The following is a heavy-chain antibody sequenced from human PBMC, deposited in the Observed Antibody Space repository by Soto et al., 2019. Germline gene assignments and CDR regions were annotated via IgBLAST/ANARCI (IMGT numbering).Heavy chain of an antibody. J-gene: IGHJ3*02. V-gene: IGHV3-23*01. CDR1: GFSFSEYS. D-gene: IGHD7-27*01. Sequence: DVQLLESGGGLVQPGGGSLTRSCEASGFSFSEYSMSWVRQSPGKGLEWVSGISATGESRHYAQAVRGRFAISRDNSRNTLYLQLSSLSAEDTAVYSCAQSWGDSWRQSAFDRWGLGTMVTVS. CDR2: ISATGESR. CDR3: AQSWGDSWRQSAFDR.